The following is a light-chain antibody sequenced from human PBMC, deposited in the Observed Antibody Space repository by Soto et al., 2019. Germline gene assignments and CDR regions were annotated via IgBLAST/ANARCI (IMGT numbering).Light chain of an antibody. CDR2: RNN. CDR1: GSNIGNNN. J-gene: IGLJ3*02. V-gene: IGLV1-47*01. Sequence: QAVVTQPPSASGTPGQRVTFSCSGSGSNIGNNNVYWYQQLPGTAPKLLIYRNNQRPSGVPDRFSGSKSGTSASLAISGLRSEDEADYYCAAWDDSLSGPVFGGGTKLTVL. CDR3: AAWDDSLSGPV.